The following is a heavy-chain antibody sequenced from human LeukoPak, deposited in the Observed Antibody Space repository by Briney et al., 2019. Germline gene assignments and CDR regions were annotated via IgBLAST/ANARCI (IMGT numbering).Heavy chain of an antibody. Sequence: PGGSLRLSCAASRFTCSSYWMHWVRQAPGKGLVWVSSNNSGGSSTSYADSVKGRFTISRDNAKNTQYLQMNSMRAEDTAVYYCARGSYYYDSSGWYGMDVWGQGTRVTVSS. D-gene: IGHD3-22*01. J-gene: IGHJ6*02. V-gene: IGHV3-74*01. CDR2: NNSGGSST. CDR1: RFTCSSYW. CDR3: ARGSYYYDSSGWYGMDV.